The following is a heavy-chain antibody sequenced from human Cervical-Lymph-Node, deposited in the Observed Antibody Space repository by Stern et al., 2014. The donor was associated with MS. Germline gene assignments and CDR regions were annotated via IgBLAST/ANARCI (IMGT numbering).Heavy chain of an antibody. CDR1: GFTFSSYG. V-gene: IGHV3-30*18. D-gene: IGHD5-24*01. Sequence: VQLVESGGGVVQPGRCLRLSCAASGFTFSSYGMHWVPQAPGKGLEWVAVISYDGSNKYYADSVKGRFTISRDNSKNTLYLQMNSLRAEDTAVYYCAKDSRRDGPYFDYWGQGTLVTVSS. J-gene: IGHJ4*02. CDR3: AKDSRRDGPYFDY. CDR2: ISYDGSNK.